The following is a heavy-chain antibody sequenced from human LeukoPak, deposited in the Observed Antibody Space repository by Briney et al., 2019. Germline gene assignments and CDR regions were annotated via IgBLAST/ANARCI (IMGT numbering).Heavy chain of an antibody. CDR1: VFIFSSYA. CDR3: ARLRGLYSDTNRYQTALDC. J-gene: IGHJ4*02. D-gene: IGHD1-26*01. V-gene: IGHV3-30*04. CDR2: ISYDGSNK. Sequence: GGSLRLSCAASVFIFSSYAMHWVRQAPGKGLEWVAVISYDGSNKYYADSVKGRFTISRDNSKNTLYLKMNSLRAEDTAVYYCARLRGLYSDTNRYQTALDCWGQGTLVTVSS.